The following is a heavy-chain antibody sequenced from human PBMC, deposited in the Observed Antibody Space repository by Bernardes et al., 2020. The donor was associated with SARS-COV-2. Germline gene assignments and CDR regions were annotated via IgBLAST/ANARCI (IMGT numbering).Heavy chain of an antibody. CDR3: VRHVAGGNPLVPPRRYFDC. Sequence: SETLSLTCTVSGDSISSNLYYWVWIRQAPGKGLEWIGSVYHRGNTYYNPSLTSRATLSVDTSKNQFSLNLTSVIAADTAVYYCVRHVAGGNPLVPPRRYFDCWGQGSLVTVSS. V-gene: IGHV4-39*01. D-gene: IGHD2-8*02. CDR2: VYHRGNT. J-gene: IGHJ4*02. CDR1: GDSISSNLYY.